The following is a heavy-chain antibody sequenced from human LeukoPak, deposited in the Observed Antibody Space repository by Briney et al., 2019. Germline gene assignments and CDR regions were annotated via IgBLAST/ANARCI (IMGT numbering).Heavy chain of an antibody. CDR3: ATPILDAFDI. CDR1: GFTFSSYG. CDR2: IRYDGSNK. Sequence: GGSLRLSCAASGFTFSSYGMHWVRQAPGKGLEGVAFIRYDGSNKYYADSVKGRFTISRDNSKNTLYLQMNSLRAEDTAVYYCATPILDAFDIWGQGTMVTVSS. D-gene: IGHD2/OR15-2a*01. J-gene: IGHJ3*02. V-gene: IGHV3-30*02.